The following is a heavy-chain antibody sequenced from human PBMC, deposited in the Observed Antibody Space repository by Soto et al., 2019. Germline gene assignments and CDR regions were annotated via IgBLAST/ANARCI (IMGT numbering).Heavy chain of an antibody. CDR3: AKDPPIKHTGDAFDI. D-gene: IGHD7-27*01. J-gene: IGHJ3*02. V-gene: IGHV3-23*01. CDR2: ISGSGGST. CDR1: GFTFSTYG. Sequence: EVQLLESGGGLVQPGGSLRLSCAASGFTFSTYGMSWVRQAPGKGLEWVSAISGSGGSTFYADSVKGRFTISRDNSKNTLYLQMNSKRAKDTAVYYCAKDPPIKHTGDAFDIWGQGTMVTVSS.